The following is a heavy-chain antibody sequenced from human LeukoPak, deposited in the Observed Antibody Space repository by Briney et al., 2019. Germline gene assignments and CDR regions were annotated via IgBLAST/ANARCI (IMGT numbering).Heavy chain of an antibody. CDR2: INPNSGGT. CDR1: GYTFTGYY. D-gene: IGHD3-22*01. V-gene: IGHV1-2*06. CDR3: ARVRDWDHYDSSGYITGAFDI. Sequence: GASVKVSCKASGYTFTGYYMHWVRQAPGQGLEWMGRINPNSGGTNYAQKFQGRVTMTRDTSISTAYMELSRLRSDDTAVYYCARVRDWDHYDSSGYITGAFDIWGHGTMVTVSS. J-gene: IGHJ3*02.